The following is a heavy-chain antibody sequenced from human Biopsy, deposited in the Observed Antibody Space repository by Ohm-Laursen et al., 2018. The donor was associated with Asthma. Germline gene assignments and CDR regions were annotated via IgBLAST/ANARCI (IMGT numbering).Heavy chain of an antibody. CDR2: VFYGGAT. Sequence: SETLSLTCTVSGDSISSYHWSWIRQPPGKGLERIGYVFYGGATNYNPSLKSRVTISVDTSKNQFFLRLSSVTAADTAVYYCARGVVYGGDSYAEYFQHWGQGTLVTVSS. CDR1: GDSISSYH. D-gene: IGHD4-23*01. V-gene: IGHV4-59*01. CDR3: ARGVVYGGDSYAEYFQH. J-gene: IGHJ1*01.